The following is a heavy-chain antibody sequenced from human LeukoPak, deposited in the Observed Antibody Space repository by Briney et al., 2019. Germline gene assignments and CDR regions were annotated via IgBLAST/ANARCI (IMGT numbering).Heavy chain of an antibody. Sequence: PGGSPRLSCAASGFTFSSYGMHWVRQAPGKGLEWVAVISYDGSNKYYADSVKGRFTISRDNSKNTLYLQMNSLRAEDTAVYYCATRSIVRATEPFDYWGQGTLVTVSS. J-gene: IGHJ4*02. CDR1: GFTFSSYG. V-gene: IGHV3-30*03. CDR2: ISYDGSNK. D-gene: IGHD1-26*01. CDR3: ATRSIVRATEPFDY.